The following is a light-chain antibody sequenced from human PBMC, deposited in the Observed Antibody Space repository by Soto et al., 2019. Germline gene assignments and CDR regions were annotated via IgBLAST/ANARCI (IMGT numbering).Light chain of an antibody. CDR1: NIGSKA. CDR3: QVWDSNSDHQV. V-gene: IGLV3-21*04. Sequence: SYELTQPPSVSVAPGKTARVTCGGSNIGSKAVHWYQQKPGQAPVLVIYYDSDRPSGIPERFSGSNSGNTATLTISRVEAGDEAEYYCQVWDSNSDHQVFGGGSKLTVL. CDR2: YDS. J-gene: IGLJ2*01.